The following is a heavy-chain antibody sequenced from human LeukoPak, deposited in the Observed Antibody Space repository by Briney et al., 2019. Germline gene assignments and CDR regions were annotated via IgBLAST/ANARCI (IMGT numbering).Heavy chain of an antibody. J-gene: IGHJ4*02. D-gene: IGHD1-1*01. Sequence: GGSLRLSCAASGFTFSSYWMSWVRQAPGKGLEWVASIKQDGSEKYYVDSVKGRFTISRDNAKNTLSLQMSSPKVEDTAVYYCARRSGGTCDYWGQGTLVTVSS. V-gene: IGHV3-7*03. CDR3: ARRSGGTCDY. CDR2: IKQDGSEK. CDR1: GFTFSSYW.